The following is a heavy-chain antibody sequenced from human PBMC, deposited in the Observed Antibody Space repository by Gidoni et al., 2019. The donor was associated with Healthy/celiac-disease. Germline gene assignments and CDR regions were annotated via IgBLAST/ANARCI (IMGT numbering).Heavy chain of an antibody. CDR1: GGSISSYY. CDR3: ARDEGGSSWYDYYYGMDV. CDR2: IYYSGST. V-gene: IGHV4-59*01. D-gene: IGHD6-13*01. J-gene: IGHJ6*02. Sequence: ESGPGLVKPSETLSLTCTVSGGSISSYYWRWIRQPPGKGLEWIGYIYYSGSTNYNPSLKSRVTISVDTSKNQFSLKLSSVTAADTAVYYCARDEGGSSWYDYYYGMDVWGQGTTVTVSS.